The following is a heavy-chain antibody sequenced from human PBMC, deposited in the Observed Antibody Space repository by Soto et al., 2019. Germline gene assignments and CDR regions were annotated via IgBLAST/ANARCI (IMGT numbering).Heavy chain of an antibody. CDR2: IYYSGST. CDR1: GGSISSYY. J-gene: IGHJ4*02. CDR3: ARRYGSAIDY. V-gene: IGHV4-59*08. D-gene: IGHD1-26*01. Sequence: NPSETLSLTCTVSGGSISSYYWSWIRQPPGKGLEWIGYIYYSGSTNYNPSLKSRVTISVDTSKNQFSLKLSSVTAADTAVYYCARRYGSAIDYWGQGTLVTVS.